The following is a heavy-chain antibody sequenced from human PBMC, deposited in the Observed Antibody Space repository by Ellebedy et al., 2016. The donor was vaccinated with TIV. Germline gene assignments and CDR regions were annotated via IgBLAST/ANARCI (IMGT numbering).Heavy chain of an antibody. V-gene: IGHV5-10-1*01. CDR3: ATQLERRGGASS. D-gene: IGHD5-24*01. CDR2: IAPGDSFV. Sequence: GESLKISCKGSGYSFTSNWIGWVRQMPGKGLEWMGRIAPGDSFVNYNPSFQGHVRISADKSIGTAYLQWTDLRASDTAMYYCATQLERRGGASSWGQGTLVTVSS. J-gene: IGHJ5*02. CDR1: GYSFTSNW.